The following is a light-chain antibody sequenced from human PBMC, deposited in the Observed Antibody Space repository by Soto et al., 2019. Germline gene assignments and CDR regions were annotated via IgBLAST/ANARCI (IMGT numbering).Light chain of an antibody. CDR1: SSNIGNNY. Sequence: QSVLTQPPSVSAAPGQKVTISCSGSSSNIGNNYVSWYQQLPGTAPKLLIYENNKRPSGIPDRFSGSKSGTSATLGITGLLTGDEADYYCGTWDSSLSLYVFGTGTKVTV. CDR3: GTWDSSLSLYV. J-gene: IGLJ1*01. CDR2: ENN. V-gene: IGLV1-51*02.